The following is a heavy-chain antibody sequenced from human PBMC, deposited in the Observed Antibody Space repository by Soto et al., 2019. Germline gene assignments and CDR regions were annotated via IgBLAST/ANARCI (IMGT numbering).Heavy chain of an antibody. D-gene: IGHD5-12*01. CDR1: GFTFHEYA. Sequence: EVQLIESGGGWVQPGTSLRVPCAASGFTFHEYAMHWVRQAPGKGLEWVSGISSDGDTIAYADSVQGRFTVFRDNAKNSLYLQMNSLRAEDTALYYCTKGGYDLIYYFGMDVWGQGTTVTVSS. CDR2: ISSDGDTI. V-gene: IGHV3-9*01. J-gene: IGHJ6*02. CDR3: TKGGYDLIYYFGMDV.